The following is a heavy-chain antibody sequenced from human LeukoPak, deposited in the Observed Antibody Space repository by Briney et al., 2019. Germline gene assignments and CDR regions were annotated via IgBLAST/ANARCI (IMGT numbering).Heavy chain of an antibody. CDR3: ARDERAAAGHDAFDI. J-gene: IGHJ3*02. CDR1: GYTFIING. V-gene: IGHV1-18*01. Sequence: AAVTVSCTASGYTFIINGSSWVRQAPGHGLEWMGWINTYNGNTNYAQKLQGRVTMTTDTSTSTAYMELRSLRSDDTAVYYCARDERAAAGHDAFDIWGQGTMVTVSS. CDR2: INTYNGNT. D-gene: IGHD6-13*01.